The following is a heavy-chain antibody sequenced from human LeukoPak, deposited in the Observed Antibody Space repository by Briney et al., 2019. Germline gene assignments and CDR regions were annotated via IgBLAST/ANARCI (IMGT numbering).Heavy chain of an antibody. D-gene: IGHD6-19*01. CDR1: GFTFDDYA. CDR3: AKGSGWRLYRYYFDY. Sequence: GRTLRLSCAASGFTFDDYAMHWVRQAPGKGLEWVSGISWNSGSMGYADSVKGRSTISRDNAKNSLYLQMNSLRAEDTALYYCAKGSGWRLYRYYFDYWGQGTLVTVSS. CDR2: ISWNSGSM. J-gene: IGHJ4*02. V-gene: IGHV3-9*01.